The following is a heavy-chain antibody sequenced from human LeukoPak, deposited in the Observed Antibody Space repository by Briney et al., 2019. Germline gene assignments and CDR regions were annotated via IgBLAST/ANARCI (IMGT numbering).Heavy chain of an antibody. CDR3: AREPVSIAAAGIDY. CDR2: ISSSSYI. Sequence: GGSLRLSCAASGFTFSSYSMNWVRQAPGKGLEWVSSISSSSYIYYADSVKGRFTISRDNAKNSLYLQMNSLRAEDTAVYYCAREPVSIAAAGIDYWGQGTLVTVSS. V-gene: IGHV3-21*01. J-gene: IGHJ4*02. D-gene: IGHD6-13*01. CDR1: GFTFSSYS.